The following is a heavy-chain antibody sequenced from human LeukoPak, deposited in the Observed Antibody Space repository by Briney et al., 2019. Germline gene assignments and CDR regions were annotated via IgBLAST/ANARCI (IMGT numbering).Heavy chain of an antibody. CDR1: GFIFSSYW. J-gene: IGHJ5*02. CDR2: ISGSGGST. CDR3: AILGSTWFDP. D-gene: IGHD1-26*01. V-gene: IGHV3-23*01. Sequence: PGGSLRLSCAASGFIFSSYWMGWVRQAPGKGLEWVSAISGSGGSTYYADSVKGRFTISRDNSKNTLYLQMNSLRAEDTAVYYCAILGSTWFDPWGQGTLVTVSS.